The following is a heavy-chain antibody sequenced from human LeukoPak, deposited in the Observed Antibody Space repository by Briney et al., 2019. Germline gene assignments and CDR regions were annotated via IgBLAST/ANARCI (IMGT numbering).Heavy chain of an antibody. J-gene: IGHJ4*02. D-gene: IGHD3-22*01. CDR1: GFTFDDYA. Sequence: PGRSLRLSCAASGFTFDDYAMHWVRQAPGKGLEWVSGISWNSGSIGYADSVKGRFTISRDNAKNSLYLQMNSLRAEDTAVYYCARDYYDSSGYVFDYWGQGTLVTVSS. CDR2: ISWNSGSI. CDR3: ARDYYDSSGYVFDY. V-gene: IGHV3-9*01.